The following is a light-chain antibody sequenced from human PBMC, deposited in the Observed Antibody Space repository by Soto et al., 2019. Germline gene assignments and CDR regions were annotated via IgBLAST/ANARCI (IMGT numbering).Light chain of an antibody. CDR1: QSIGIS. J-gene: IGKJ1*01. Sequence: DIQMTQSPSSLSASVGDGVTITCRASQSIGISLNWYQQRPGEAPKLLVFAASSLQSGVPSRFSGSGSGTDFTLTISSLHPEDFATYYCQQSYSSPTWTFGQGTKVEIK. V-gene: IGKV1-39*01. CDR3: QQSYSSPTWT. CDR2: AAS.